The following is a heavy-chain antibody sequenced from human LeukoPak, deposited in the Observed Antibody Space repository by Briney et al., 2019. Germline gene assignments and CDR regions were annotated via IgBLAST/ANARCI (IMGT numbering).Heavy chain of an antibody. Sequence: PSQTLSLTCIVSGGSISSGSYYWSWIRQPAGKGLEWIGRIYTSGGTNYNPSLKSRVTISVDTSKNQFSLKLSSVTAADTAVYYCARGRWTSSNYNWFDPWGQGTLVTVSS. V-gene: IGHV4-61*02. J-gene: IGHJ5*02. D-gene: IGHD5-24*01. CDR3: ARGRWTSSNYNWFDP. CDR1: GGSISSGSYY. CDR2: IYTSGGT.